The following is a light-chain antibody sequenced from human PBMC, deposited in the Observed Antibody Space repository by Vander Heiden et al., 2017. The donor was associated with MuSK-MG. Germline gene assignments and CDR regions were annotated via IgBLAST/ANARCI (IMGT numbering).Light chain of an antibody. CDR1: KLGDKY. CDR3: QAWDSSTGV. V-gene: IGLV3-1*01. Sequence: SYELTQPPSVSVSPGQTASITCSGDKLGDKYACWYQQKPGQALGRVIYQDSKRPSGIPERFSGSNSGNTATLTISGTQAMDEAYYYCQAWDSSTGVFGGGTKLTVL. J-gene: IGLJ2*01. CDR2: QDS.